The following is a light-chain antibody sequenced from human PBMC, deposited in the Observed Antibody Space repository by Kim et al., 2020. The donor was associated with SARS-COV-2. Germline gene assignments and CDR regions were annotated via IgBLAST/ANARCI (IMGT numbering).Light chain of an antibody. Sequence: QSALTQPASVSGSPGQSITISCTGASSDVGAYNYVSWYQQHPGKAPKLMIYDVTKRPSGVSDRFSGSKSGNTASLTISGLQAEDEADYYCLSFTRSKTYVFGTGTKVTVL. J-gene: IGLJ1*01. CDR2: DVT. CDR3: LSFTRSKTYV. V-gene: IGLV2-14*01. CDR1: SSDVGAYNY.